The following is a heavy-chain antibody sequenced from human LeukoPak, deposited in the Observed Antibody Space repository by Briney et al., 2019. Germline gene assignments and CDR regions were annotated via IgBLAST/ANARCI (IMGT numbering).Heavy chain of an antibody. CDR2: ISSSGSTI. CDR3: AKSDIWGSYRFPSDV. Sequence: GGSLRLSCAASGFTFSNYNMNWVRQAPGKGLEWVSYISSSGSTIYYADSVKGRFTISRDNAKNSLYLQMNSLRAEDTAVYYCAKSDIWGSYRFPSDVWGKGTTVTVSS. CDR1: GFTFSNYN. J-gene: IGHJ6*04. D-gene: IGHD3-16*02. V-gene: IGHV3-48*04.